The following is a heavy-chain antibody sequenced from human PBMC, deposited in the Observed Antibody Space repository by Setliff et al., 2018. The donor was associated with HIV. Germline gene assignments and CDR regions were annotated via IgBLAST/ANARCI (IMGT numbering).Heavy chain of an antibody. V-gene: IGHV1-18*01. CDR2: ISPDNGDT. CDR3: VRDGRFNYDYTGYAGAEFDH. CDR1: GYRFVNYG. J-gene: IGHJ4*02. D-gene: IGHD3-16*01. Sequence: GASVKVSCKASGYRFVNYGISWVRQAPGKGLQWMGWISPDNGDTEFGQNLQDRFRMTTDSSANIAYMELRSLRYDDTAIYYCVRDGRFNYDYTGYAGAEFDHWGQGTLVTSPQ.